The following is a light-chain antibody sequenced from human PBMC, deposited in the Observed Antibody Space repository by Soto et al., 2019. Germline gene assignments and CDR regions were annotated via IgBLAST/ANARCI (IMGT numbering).Light chain of an antibody. CDR3: HQYSNIPHT. V-gene: IGKV4-1*01. CDR2: WAS. J-gene: IGKJ1*01. Sequence: DIVMTQSPDSLAVLLGERATIHCKSSQRFFYRKTNNTYQGCFHQKQEQPPKLLFYWASPRQSGVPDRFTGSGSGTDFTLTISSLQAEDVAVYYCHQYSNIPHTFGQGTRVEI. CDR1: QRFFYRKTNNTY.